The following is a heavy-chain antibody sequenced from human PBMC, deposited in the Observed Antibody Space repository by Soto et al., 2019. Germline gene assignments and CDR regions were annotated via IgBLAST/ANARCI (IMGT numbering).Heavy chain of an antibody. CDR2: INPNSGST. CDR3: ARDIVVAPTARGWFDP. Sequence: QVQLVQSGAEVKKPGASVKVSCKASGYTLTRYCIHWVRQAPGQGLEWMGIINPNSGSTSYAQKFRDRVTMTRDTSTSTVYMELSSLRSEDTAVYYCARDIVVAPTARGWFDPWGQGTLVTVSS. D-gene: IGHD2-2*01. V-gene: IGHV1-46*01. CDR1: GYTLTRYC. J-gene: IGHJ5*02.